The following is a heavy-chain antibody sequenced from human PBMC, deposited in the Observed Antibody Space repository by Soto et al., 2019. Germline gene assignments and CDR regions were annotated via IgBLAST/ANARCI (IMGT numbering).Heavy chain of an antibody. CDR2: IKQDGSEK. CDR3: ARMITIFGVVILDAFDI. Sequence: GGSLRLSCAASGFTFSSYWMSWVRQAPGKGLEWVANIKQDGSEKYYVDSVKGRFTISRDNAKNSLYLQMNSLRAEDTAVYYCARMITIFGVVILDAFDIWGQGTMVTVSS. CDR1: GFTFSSYW. J-gene: IGHJ3*02. V-gene: IGHV3-7*01. D-gene: IGHD3-3*01.